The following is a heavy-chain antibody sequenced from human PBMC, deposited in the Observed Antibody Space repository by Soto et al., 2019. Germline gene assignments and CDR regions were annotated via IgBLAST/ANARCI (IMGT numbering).Heavy chain of an antibody. CDR2: IWYDGSNK. Sequence: GGSLRLSCAASGFTFSSYGMHWVRQAPGKGLEWVAVIWYDGSNKYYADSVKGRFTISRDNSKNTLYLQMNSLRAEDTAVYYCARDGSSGWYLLDYWGQGTLVTVSS. CDR1: GFTFSSYG. J-gene: IGHJ4*02. V-gene: IGHV3-33*01. CDR3: ARDGSSGWYLLDY. D-gene: IGHD6-19*01.